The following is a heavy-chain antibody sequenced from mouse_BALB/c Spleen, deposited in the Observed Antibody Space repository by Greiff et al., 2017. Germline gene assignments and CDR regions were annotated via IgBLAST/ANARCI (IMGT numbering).Heavy chain of an antibody. Sequence: QVQLKQSGPELVRPGVSVKISCKGSSYTFTDYAMHWVKQSHAKSLEWIGVISTYYGNTNYNQKFKGKATMTVDKSSSTAYMELARLTSEDSAVYYWASGEGMITTGYYAMDYWGQGTSVTVSS. CDR3: ASGEGMITTGYYAMDY. D-gene: IGHD2-4*01. CDR2: ISTYYGNT. J-gene: IGHJ4*01. CDR1: SYTFTDYA. V-gene: IGHV1-67*01.